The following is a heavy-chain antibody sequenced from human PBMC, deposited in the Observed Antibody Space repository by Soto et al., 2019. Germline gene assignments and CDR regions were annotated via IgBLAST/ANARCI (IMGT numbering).Heavy chain of an antibody. Sequence: QVQLVQSGGEVKQPGASVKVSCKTSGYTFTSYGISWVRQAPGQGLEWMGWISGYNGDTKYVQKFQGRVTLTTDTSTNTAYMEVRSLRSDDTAGYDFERDWVCDLADWGQGTMVTVSS. CDR3: ERDWVCDLAD. CDR2: ISGYNGDT. CDR1: GYTFTSYG. J-gene: IGHJ4*02. D-gene: IGHD2-21*02. V-gene: IGHV1-18*01.